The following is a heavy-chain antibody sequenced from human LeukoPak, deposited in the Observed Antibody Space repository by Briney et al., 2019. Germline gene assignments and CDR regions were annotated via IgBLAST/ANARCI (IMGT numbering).Heavy chain of an antibody. CDR2: MNPNSGNT. CDR1: GYTFTSYD. Sequence: ASVKVSCKASGYTFTSYDINWVRQATGQGLEWMGRMNPNSGNTGYAQKFQGRVTMTRNTSISTAYMELSSLRSEDTAVYYCARGSLGATPFDIWGQGTMVTVSS. J-gene: IGHJ3*02. V-gene: IGHV1-8*01. CDR3: ARGSLGATPFDI. D-gene: IGHD1-26*01.